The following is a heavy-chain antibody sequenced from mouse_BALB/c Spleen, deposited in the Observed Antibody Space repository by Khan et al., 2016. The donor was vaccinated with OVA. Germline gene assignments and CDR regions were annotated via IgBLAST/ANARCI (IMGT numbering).Heavy chain of an antibody. J-gene: IGHJ3*01. CDR2: ISTSYGDT. V-gene: IGHV1S137*01. D-gene: IGHD1-3*01. CDR1: GYTFTDFA. CDR3: SRGSGHVRFAY. Sequence: QVQLQQSGAELVRPGVSVKISCKGSGYTFTDFAIHWVKQSHAKSLEWIEVISTSYGDTNYNQHFKGKSTITVEKSSSTAYMDLARLTSEDSAIYDCSRGSGHVRFAYWGQGTLVTVSA.